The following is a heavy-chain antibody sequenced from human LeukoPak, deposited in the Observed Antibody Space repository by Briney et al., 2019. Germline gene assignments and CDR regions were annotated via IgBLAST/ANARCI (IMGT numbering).Heavy chain of an antibody. CDR3: ARDTRGRWLQLDY. CDR2: IYYSGST. V-gene: IGHV4-59*01. J-gene: IGHJ4*02. Sequence: SETLSLTCTVSGGSISSYYWSWIRQPPGKGLEWIGYIYYSGSTNYNPSLKSRVTISADTSKNQFSLKLSSVTAADTAVYYCARDTRGRWLQLDYWGQGTLVTVSS. D-gene: IGHD5-24*01. CDR1: GGSISSYY.